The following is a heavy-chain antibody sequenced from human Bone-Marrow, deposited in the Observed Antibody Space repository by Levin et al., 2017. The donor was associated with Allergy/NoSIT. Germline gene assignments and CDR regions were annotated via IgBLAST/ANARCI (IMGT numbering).Heavy chain of an antibody. V-gene: IGHV3-21*01. D-gene: IGHD6-6*01. Sequence: PGGSLRLSCAASGFTFSSYSMNWVRQAPGKGLEWVSSISSSSSYIYYADSVKGRFTISRDNAKNSLYLQMNSLRAEDTAVYYCARASYSSSDWFDPWGQGTLVTVSS. CDR1: GFTFSSYS. CDR2: ISSSSSYI. J-gene: IGHJ5*02. CDR3: ARASYSSSDWFDP.